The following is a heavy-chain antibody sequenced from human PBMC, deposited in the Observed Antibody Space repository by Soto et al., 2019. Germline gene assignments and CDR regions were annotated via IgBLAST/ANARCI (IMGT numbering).Heavy chain of an antibody. D-gene: IGHD4-4*01. CDR3: AREGDFSIND. Sequence: EVQLVESGGGLIQPGRSPRLSCKASGFILGDYALSWIRQTPGKGLEWVGFIRSKAYGGTTEYTASVKGRFSISRDESKSIAYLQMNSLKTEDTAVYYCAREGDFSINDWGQGTLVTVSS. V-gene: IGHV3-49*01. CDR2: IRSKAYGGTT. CDR1: GFILGDYA. J-gene: IGHJ4*02.